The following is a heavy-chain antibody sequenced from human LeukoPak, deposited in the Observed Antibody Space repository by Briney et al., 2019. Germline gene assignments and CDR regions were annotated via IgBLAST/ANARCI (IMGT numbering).Heavy chain of an antibody. CDR3: AREGNWYGSGSYDRYLQDYIDV. J-gene: IGHJ6*03. D-gene: IGHD3-10*01. V-gene: IGHV1-46*01. CDR2: DNPSDGSA. Sequence: ASVKVSCKASGYTFRNSYIHWVRQAPGQVLECMGMDNPSDGSATYAQKFKGRVTLTRDMSTTTVYMALSSLTSEDTAVYYCAREGNWYGSGSYDRYLQDYIDVWAKGPLSPSP. CDR1: GYTFRNSY.